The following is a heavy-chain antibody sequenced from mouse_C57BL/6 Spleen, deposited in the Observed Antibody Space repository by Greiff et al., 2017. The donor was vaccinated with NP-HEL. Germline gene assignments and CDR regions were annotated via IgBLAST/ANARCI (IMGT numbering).Heavy chain of an antibody. Sequence: VQLQQSGAELVRPGASVTLSCKASGYTFTDYEMHWVKQTPVHGLEWIGAIDPETGGTAYNQKFKGKAILTADKSSSTAYMELRSLTSEDSAVYYCTRRGTPYYFDYWGQGTTLTVSS. V-gene: IGHV1-15*01. CDR1: GYTFTDYE. CDR3: TRRGTPYYFDY. CDR2: IDPETGGT. D-gene: IGHD2-14*01. J-gene: IGHJ2*01.